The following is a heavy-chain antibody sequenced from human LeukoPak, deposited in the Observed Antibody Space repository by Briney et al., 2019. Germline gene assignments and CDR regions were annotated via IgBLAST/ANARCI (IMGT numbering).Heavy chain of an antibody. CDR1: GYTLTELS. J-gene: IGHJ6*03. Sequence: ASVKVSCKVSGYTLTELSMHWVRQAPGKGLEWMGGFDPEDGETIYAQKFQGRVTMTEDTSTDTAYMELSSLRSEDTAVYYCAAGVSTSPYYYYMDVWGKGTTVTVSS. CDR2: FDPEDGET. CDR3: AAGVSTSPYYYYMDV. V-gene: IGHV1-24*01. D-gene: IGHD2-2*01.